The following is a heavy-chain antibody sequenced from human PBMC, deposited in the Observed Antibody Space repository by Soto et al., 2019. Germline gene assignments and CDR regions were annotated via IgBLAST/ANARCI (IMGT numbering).Heavy chain of an antibody. V-gene: IGHV1-18*01. CDR1: GYTFTSYG. CDR2: ISAYNGNT. D-gene: IGHD3-22*01. CDR3: ARRVTYYDRSGYYLLDYYGMDV. Sequence: RASVKVSCKASGYTFTSYGISWVRQAPGQGLEWMGWISAYNGNTNYAQKLQGRVTMTTDTSTSTAYMELRSLRSDATAVYYCARRVTYYDRSGYYLLDYYGMDVWGQGTTVTVSS. J-gene: IGHJ6*02.